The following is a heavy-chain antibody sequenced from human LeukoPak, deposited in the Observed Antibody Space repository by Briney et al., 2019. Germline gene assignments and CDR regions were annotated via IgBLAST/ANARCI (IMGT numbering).Heavy chain of an antibody. V-gene: IGHV3-48*03. CDR3: ARDPPYYYAPFDY. CDR1: GFTFSSYE. Sequence: LSGGSLRLSCAASGFTFSSYEMNWVRQAPGKGLEWVSYISSSGSTIYYADSVKGRFTISRDNAKNSLYLQMNSLRAEDTAVYYCARDPPYYYAPFDYWGQGTLVTVSS. CDR2: ISSSGSTI. D-gene: IGHD3-10*01. J-gene: IGHJ4*02.